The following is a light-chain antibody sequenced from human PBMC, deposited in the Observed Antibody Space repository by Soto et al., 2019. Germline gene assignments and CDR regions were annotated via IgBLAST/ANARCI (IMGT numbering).Light chain of an antibody. V-gene: IGKV1-8*01. Sequence: AIRMTQSPSSFSASTGDRVTITCRASQGISSYLAWYQQKPGKAPKLLIYAASTLQSGVPSRFSGSGSGTDFTLTISCLQSEDFATYYCQQYYSTGTFGQGTKLEIK. CDR2: AAS. CDR3: QQYYSTGT. J-gene: IGKJ2*01. CDR1: QGISSY.